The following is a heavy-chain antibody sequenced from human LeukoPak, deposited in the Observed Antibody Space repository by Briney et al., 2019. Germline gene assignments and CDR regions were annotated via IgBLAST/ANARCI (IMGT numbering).Heavy chain of an antibody. CDR1: GYTFTSYG. J-gene: IGHJ4*02. Sequence: ASVKVSCKASGYTFTSYGISWVRQAPGQGLEWMGWISAYNGNTNYAQKLQGRVTMTTDTSTNTAYMELRSLRSDDTAVYYCARLRLDIVVVPAAEYYFDYWGQGTLVTVSS. D-gene: IGHD2-2*03. CDR2: ISAYNGNT. CDR3: ARLRLDIVVVPAAEYYFDY. V-gene: IGHV1-18*04.